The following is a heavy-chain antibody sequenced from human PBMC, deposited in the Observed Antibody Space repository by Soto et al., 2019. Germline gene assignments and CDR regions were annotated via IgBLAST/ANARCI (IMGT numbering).Heavy chain of an antibody. Sequence: GGSLRLSCAASGFTFSSYAMHWVRQAPGKGLEWVAVISYDGSNKYYADSVKGRFTISRDNSKNTLYLQMNSLRAEDTAVYYCARARITIFGVVKNGMDVWGQGTTVTVSS. D-gene: IGHD3-3*01. V-gene: IGHV3-30-3*01. CDR2: ISYDGSNK. CDR1: GFTFSSYA. J-gene: IGHJ6*02. CDR3: ARARITIFGVVKNGMDV.